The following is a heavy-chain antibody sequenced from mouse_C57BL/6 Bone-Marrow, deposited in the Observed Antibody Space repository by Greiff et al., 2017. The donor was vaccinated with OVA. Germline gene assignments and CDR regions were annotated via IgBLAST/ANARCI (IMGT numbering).Heavy chain of an antibody. CDR2: IDPEDGDT. J-gene: IGHJ2*01. CDR1: GFNIKDYY. D-gene: IGHD2-1*01. Sequence: VQLQQSGAELVKPGASVKLSCTASGFNIKDYYMHWVKQRTEQGLEWIGRIDPEDGDTKYAPKFQGKATITADTSSNTAYLQLSSLTSEDTAVYYCAQIYYGNYQIDYWGQGTTLTVSS. V-gene: IGHV14-2*01. CDR3: AQIYYGNYQIDY.